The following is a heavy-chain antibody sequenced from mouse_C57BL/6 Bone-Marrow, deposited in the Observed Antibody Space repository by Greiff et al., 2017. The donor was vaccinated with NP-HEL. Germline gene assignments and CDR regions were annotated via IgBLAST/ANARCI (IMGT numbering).Heavy chain of an antibody. J-gene: IGHJ2*01. V-gene: IGHV1-81*01. CDR2: IYPRSGNT. D-gene: IGHD1-1*01. CDR1: GYTFTSYG. CDR3: ARSTTVVSYYFDY. Sequence: QVQLKESGAELARPGASVKLSCKASGYTFTSYGISWVKQRTGQGLEWIGEIYPRSGNTYYNEKFKGKATLTADKSSSTAYMELRSLTSEDSAVYFCARSTTVVSYYFDYWGQGTTLTVSS.